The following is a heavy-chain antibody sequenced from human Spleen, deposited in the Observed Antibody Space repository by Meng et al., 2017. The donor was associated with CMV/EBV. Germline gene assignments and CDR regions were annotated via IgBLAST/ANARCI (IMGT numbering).Heavy chain of an antibody. CDR1: GYSFTAYY. CDR3: ARAAVLATDPTANRYYGMDV. J-gene: IGHJ6*02. V-gene: IGHV1-46*01. CDR2: INPSGRTT. Sequence: ASVKVSCKASGYSFTAYYMHWVRQAPGQGLEWLGWINPSGRTTGYAQRFQGRLTMTREMSTSAVYMELSSLRSEDTAVYYCARAAVLATDPTANRYYGMDVWGQGTTVTVSS. D-gene: IGHD2-2*01.